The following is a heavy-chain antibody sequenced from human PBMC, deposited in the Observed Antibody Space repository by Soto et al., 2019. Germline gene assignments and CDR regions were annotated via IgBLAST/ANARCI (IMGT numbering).Heavy chain of an antibody. CDR1: GYTFTGYQ. CDR3: AKADGEQWLIPHLDN. J-gene: IGHJ1*01. V-gene: IGHV3-23*01. Sequence: EASVKVSCKASGYTFTGYQIHWVRQAPGEGLEWVSGISCCGGSTFYADSVKGRFSLARDDSKNTLSLQLNSLRVEDTAHYYCAKADGEQWLIPHLDNWGQGTQVTVSS. D-gene: IGHD6-19*01. CDR2: ISCCGGST.